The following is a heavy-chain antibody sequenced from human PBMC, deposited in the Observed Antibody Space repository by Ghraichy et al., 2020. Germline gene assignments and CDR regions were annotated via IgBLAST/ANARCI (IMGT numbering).Heavy chain of an antibody. J-gene: IGHJ4*02. CDR1: GFTFSSYS. D-gene: IGHD4-17*01. V-gene: IGHV3-21*01. CDR3: ARDLHGDYAIGY. CDR2: ISSSSSYI. Sequence: GSLRLSCAASGFTFSSYSMNWVRQAPGKGLEWVSSISSSSSYIYYADSVKGRFTISRDNAKNSLYLQMNSLRAEDTAVYYCARDLHGDYAIGYWGQGTLVTVSS.